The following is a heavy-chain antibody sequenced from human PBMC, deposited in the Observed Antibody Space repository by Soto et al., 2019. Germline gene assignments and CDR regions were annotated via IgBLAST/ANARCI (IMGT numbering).Heavy chain of an antibody. CDR1: GFTFSSYG. CDR3: ANDQFRGLPGFDY. J-gene: IGHJ4*02. CDR2: ISYDGSNK. Sequence: QVQLVESGGGVVQPGRSLRLSCAASGFTFSSYGMHWVRQAPGKGLEWVAVISYDGSNKYYADSVKGRFTISRDNSKNTLYLQMNSLRAEDTAVYYWANDQFRGLPGFDYWGQGTLVTVSS. V-gene: IGHV3-30*18.